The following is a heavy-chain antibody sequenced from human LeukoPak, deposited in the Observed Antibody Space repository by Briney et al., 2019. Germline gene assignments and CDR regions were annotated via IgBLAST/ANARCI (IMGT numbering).Heavy chain of an antibody. D-gene: IGHD6-19*01. CDR2: IRPSDGST. CDR3: AKLTSGWFEDF. CDR1: EFIFKNYP. J-gene: IGHJ4*02. V-gene: IGHV3-23*01. Sequence: GGSLRLSCAASEFIFKNYPMTWVRQAPGKGLEWVSAIRPSDGSTFYADSVMGRFTISRDSSKNTLYLQMNNLRVEDTALYYCAKLTSGWFEDFWGQGTLLTVSS.